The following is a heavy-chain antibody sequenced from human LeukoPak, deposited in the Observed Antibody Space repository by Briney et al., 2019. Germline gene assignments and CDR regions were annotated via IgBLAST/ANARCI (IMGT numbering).Heavy chain of an antibody. V-gene: IGHV3-23*01. CDR1: GFTIGGFA. CDR3: ARDLGLGRGWYGGDY. D-gene: IGHD6-19*01. Sequence: GSLRLSCAASGFTIGGFAMTWVRQAPGKGLEWVSSIGSDYKTHYSESVKGRFTISRDNSRSTVYLQVNSLRVEDAAVYYCARDLGLGRGWYGGDYWGQGTLVTVSS. J-gene: IGHJ4*02. CDR2: IGSDYKT.